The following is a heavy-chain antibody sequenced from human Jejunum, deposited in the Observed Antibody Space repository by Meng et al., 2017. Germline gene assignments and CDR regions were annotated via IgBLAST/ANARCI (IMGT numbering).Heavy chain of an antibody. CDR1: AYTFTNYD. Sequence: QGQLVQYGSELKKPGASVKVSCMASAYTFTNYDINWVRQAPGQGLEWMGWINTKTGNPMYAQGFTGRFVFSLDTSVSTAHLHISTLTPEDTAVYYCATSGGGFDYWGQGTLVTVSS. J-gene: IGHJ4*02. V-gene: IGHV7-4-1*02. D-gene: IGHD1-26*01. CDR3: ATSGGGFDY. CDR2: INTKTGNP.